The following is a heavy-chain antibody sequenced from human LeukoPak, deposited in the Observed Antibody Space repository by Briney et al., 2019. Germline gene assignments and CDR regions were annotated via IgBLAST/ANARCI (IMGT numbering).Heavy chain of an antibody. D-gene: IGHD4-11*01. V-gene: IGHV3-7*01. Sequence: GGSLRLSCAASGFTFSSYWMSWVRQAPGKGLEWVANIKQDGSEKYYVDSVKGRFTISRDNAKNSLYLQMNSLRAEDTAVYYCARDLSSNGYLQYYFDYWGQGTLVTVSS. CDR2: IKQDGSEK. J-gene: IGHJ4*02. CDR3: ARDLSSNGYLQYYFDY. CDR1: GFTFSSYW.